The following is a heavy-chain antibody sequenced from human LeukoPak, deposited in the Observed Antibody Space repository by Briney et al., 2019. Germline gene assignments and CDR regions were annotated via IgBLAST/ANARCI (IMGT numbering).Heavy chain of an antibody. D-gene: IGHD6-13*01. CDR1: GFTFSTYW. J-gene: IGHJ6*02. CDR3: ARWGIATSGTYGMDV. CDR2: IKRDGSAR. Sequence: GGSLRLSCVGSGFTFSTYWMTWVRQAPGKGLECVANIKRDGSARYFVDSVKGRFTFSRDNAKNSLYLQMNSPRVEDTAVYYCARWGIATSGTYGMDVWGQGTTVTVSS. V-gene: IGHV3-7*05.